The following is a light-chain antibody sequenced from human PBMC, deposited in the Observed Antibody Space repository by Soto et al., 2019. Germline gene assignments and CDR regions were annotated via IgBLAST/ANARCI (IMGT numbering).Light chain of an antibody. J-gene: IGLJ1*01. Sequence: QSVLTQPPSVSGAPGQRVTISCTGSSSNIGACYDVHWYQQLPGTAPKLLIYGNSNRPSGVPDRFSGSKSGTSASLAITGLQAEDEADYYCQSYESSRSGYVFGTGTKLTVL. CDR2: GNS. V-gene: IGLV1-40*01. CDR1: SSNIGACYD. CDR3: QSYESSRSGYV.